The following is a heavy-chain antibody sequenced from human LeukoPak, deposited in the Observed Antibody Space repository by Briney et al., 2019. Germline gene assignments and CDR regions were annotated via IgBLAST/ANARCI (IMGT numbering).Heavy chain of an antibody. CDR2: ISGSGFNT. D-gene: IGHD1/OR15-1a*01. CDR1: GFTFSSHA. J-gene: IGHJ4*02. V-gene: IGHV3-23*01. CDR3: AKDYVDVGTTGTSLDY. Sequence: GGSLRLSCTASGFTFSSHALSWVRQAPAKGLEWVSTISGSGFNTYYSDSVKGRFTISRDNSKNKLYLQMNSLRADDTAVFYCAKDYVDVGTTGTSLDYWGQGSLVAVSS.